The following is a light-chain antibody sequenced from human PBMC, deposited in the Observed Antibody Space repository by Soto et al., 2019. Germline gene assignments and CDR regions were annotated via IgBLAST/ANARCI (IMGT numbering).Light chain of an antibody. CDR1: SSDVGGYNY. CDR2: DVS. J-gene: IGLJ2*01. Sequence: QSALTQPRSVSGSPGQSVTISCTGTSSDVGGYNYVSWYQQHPGKAPKLMIYDVSKRPSGVPDRFSGSKSGNPASLTISGLQAEDEAAYYCCSYAGSSTVVFGGGTKLTVL. CDR3: CSYAGSSTVV. V-gene: IGLV2-11*01.